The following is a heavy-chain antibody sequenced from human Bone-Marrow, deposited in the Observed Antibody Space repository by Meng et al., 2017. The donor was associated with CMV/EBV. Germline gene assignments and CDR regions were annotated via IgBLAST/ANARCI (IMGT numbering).Heavy chain of an antibody. CDR2: INPNSGGT. V-gene: IGHV1-2*02. CDR1: GYTFTGYY. J-gene: IGHJ6*02. Sequence: ASVKVSCKASGYTFTGYYMHWVRQAPGQGLEWMGWINPNSGGTNYAQKFQGRVTMTRDTSISTAYMELSRLRSDDTAVYYCARDLGVHTTFGVVITPYYYYGMDVWGQGTTVTVSS. CDR3: ARDLGVHTTFGVVITPYYYYGMDV. D-gene: IGHD3-3*01.